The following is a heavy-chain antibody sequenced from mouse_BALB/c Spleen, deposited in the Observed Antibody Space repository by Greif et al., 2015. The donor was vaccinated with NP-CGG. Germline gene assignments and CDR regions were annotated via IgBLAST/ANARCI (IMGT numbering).Heavy chain of an antibody. CDR3: ARQRSDLYYFDS. J-gene: IGHJ2*01. V-gene: IGHV1-14*01. Sequence: EVLLQQSGPELVKPGASVKMSCKSSGYTFTSSVLHWVRQKPEQGLEWIGYINLYNDGTKYNEKFKGKATLTSDKSSSTDCMELSNLASKDAAVYYCARQRSDLYYFDSWGQDTPLAVSS. CDR2: INLYNDGT. CDR1: GYTFTSSV.